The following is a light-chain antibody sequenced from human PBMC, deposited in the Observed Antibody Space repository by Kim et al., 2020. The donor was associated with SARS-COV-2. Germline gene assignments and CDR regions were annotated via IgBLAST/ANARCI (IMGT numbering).Light chain of an antibody. V-gene: IGLV1-40*01. CDR3: QSYDTSLSGSV. Sequence: QGVTLSGTGSSANIGAGYHVHWYQQIPGTAPKLLIFGDTNRPSGIPDRFSGSRSATSVSLVITGLQPDDEADYYCQSYDTSLSGSVFGGGTQLTV. CDR2: GDT. CDR1: SANIGAGYH. J-gene: IGLJ2*01.